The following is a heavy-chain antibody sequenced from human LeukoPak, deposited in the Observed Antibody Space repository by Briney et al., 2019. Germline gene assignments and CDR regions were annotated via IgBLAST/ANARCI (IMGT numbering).Heavy chain of an antibody. V-gene: IGHV3-72*01. CDR2: TKNKAESFTT. J-gene: IGHJ4*02. D-gene: IGHD3-10*01. CDR3: VLMIRGLPY. Sequence: QTGWSLRLSCAASGFTFSSYSMNWVRQAPGKGLEWVGRTKNKAESFTTEYAASVKGRFIISRDASTNSLYLQMNSLRTEDTAVYYCVLMIRGLPYWGQGTLVTVSS. CDR1: GFTFSSYS.